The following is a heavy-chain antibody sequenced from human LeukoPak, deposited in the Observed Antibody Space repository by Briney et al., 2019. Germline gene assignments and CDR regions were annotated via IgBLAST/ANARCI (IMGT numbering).Heavy chain of an antibody. J-gene: IGHJ6*02. V-gene: IGHV3-21*01. CDR2: ISSSSSYI. D-gene: IGHD2-2*01. CDR1: GFTFSSYS. CDR3: ARDLIGGCSITSCYAYYYYGMDV. Sequence: GGSLRLSCAASGFTFSSYSMNWVRQAPGKGLEWVSSISSSSSYIYYADSVKGRFTISRDNAKNSLYLQMNSLRAEDTAVYYCARDLIGGCSITSCYAYYYYGMDVWGQGTTVTVSS.